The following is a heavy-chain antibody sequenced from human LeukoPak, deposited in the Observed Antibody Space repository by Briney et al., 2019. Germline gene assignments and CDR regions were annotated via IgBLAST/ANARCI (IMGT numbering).Heavy chain of an antibody. CDR1: GYTFTGYY. CDR3: AREWCSGSPNEAFDI. V-gene: IGHV1-2*02. J-gene: IGHJ3*02. CDR2: INLNSGGT. D-gene: IGHD1-26*01. Sequence: ASVKVSCKAAGYTFTGYYLHWVRHAPGPGLERMGWINLNSGGTNYAQKFQGRVTMTSDTSISTAYMKLSRLRSDDTAVYYCAREWCSGSPNEAFDIGRQGTMVTVSA.